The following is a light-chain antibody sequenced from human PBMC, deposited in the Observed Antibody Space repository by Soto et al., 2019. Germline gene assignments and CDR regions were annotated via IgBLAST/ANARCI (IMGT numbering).Light chain of an antibody. V-gene: IGKV3-20*01. Sequence: EIVLTQSPATLSLPPGERATLSCRASQSISTYLAWYQQIPGQAPRLLIYDASNRATGIPARFSGSGSGTDFTLTISRLEPEDFALYYCQQYGGSPITFGQGTRLEIK. J-gene: IGKJ5*01. CDR1: QSISTY. CDR2: DAS. CDR3: QQYGGSPIT.